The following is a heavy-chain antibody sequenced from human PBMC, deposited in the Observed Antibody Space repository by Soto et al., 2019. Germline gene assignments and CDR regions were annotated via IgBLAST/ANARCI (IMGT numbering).Heavy chain of an antibody. CDR2: INHSGST. J-gene: IGHJ4*02. Sequence: SETLSLTCTVYGGSFSDYSWTWIRQPPGKGQEWIGEINHSGSTYYNPSLKSRVTISVDTSKNQYSLNLSSVTAADTAVYYCAGTRGYCSGGSCTTVVDYWGQGTLVTVAS. V-gene: IGHV4-34*01. CDR1: GGSFSDYS. CDR3: AGTRGYCSGGSCTTVVDY. D-gene: IGHD2-15*01.